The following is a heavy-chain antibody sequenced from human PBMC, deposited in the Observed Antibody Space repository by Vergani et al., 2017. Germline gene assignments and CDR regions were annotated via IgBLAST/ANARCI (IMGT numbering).Heavy chain of an antibody. D-gene: IGHD2-8*01. CDR1: GGSFNDYW. Sequence: QAQLQQWGAGLLKPSETLSLTCAIYGGSFNDYWWTWIRQPPGKGLEWIGEIRHDGITHYSPSLKSRVTISIDTSTHQFSLNLRSLTAADTAVYYCAREDYCTNGVCFTLFDVWGQGALVTVSS. CDR3: AREDYCTNGVCFTLFDV. CDR2: IRHDGIT. J-gene: IGHJ4*02. V-gene: IGHV4-34*01.